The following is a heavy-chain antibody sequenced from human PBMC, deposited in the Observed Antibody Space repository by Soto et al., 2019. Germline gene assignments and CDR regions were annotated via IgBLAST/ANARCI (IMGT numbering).Heavy chain of an antibody. CDR3: ARGPEFDY. J-gene: IGHJ4*02. CDR2: ISSSSSYI. CDR1: GFTFSSYS. V-gene: IGHV3-21*01. Sequence: EVQLVESGGGLVKPGGSLRLSCAASGFTFSSYSMNWVRQAPGKGLEWVSSISSSSSYIYYADSVKGRFTTSRDNAKNSLYLPMNSLGAEDTAVYYCARGPEFDYWGQGTLVTVSS.